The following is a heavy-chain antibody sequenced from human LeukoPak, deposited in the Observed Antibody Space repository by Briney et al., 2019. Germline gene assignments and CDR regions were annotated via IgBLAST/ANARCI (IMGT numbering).Heavy chain of an antibody. D-gene: IGHD1-26*01. CDR3: ARDIDRGSYSFCFDY. J-gene: IGHJ4*02. Sequence: PGRSLRLSCAASGFTFNTYAMHWVRQAPGKGLEWVALISYDGSNKYYADSVKGRFTISRDNSKNTLYLQMNSLRAEDTAVYYCARDIDRGSYSFCFDYWGQGTLVTVSS. V-gene: IGHV3-30-3*01. CDR1: GFTFNTYA. CDR2: ISYDGSNK.